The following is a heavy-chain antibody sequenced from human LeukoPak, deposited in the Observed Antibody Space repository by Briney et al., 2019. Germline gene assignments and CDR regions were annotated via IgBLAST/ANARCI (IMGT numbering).Heavy chain of an antibody. V-gene: IGHV4-39*07. CDR2: VDSGGGT. CDR1: DGSTSSSRFF. Sequence: PSETLSLTCTVSDGSTSSSRFFYGWVRQPPGKGLEWIGSVDSGGGTYDNPSLKSRVTISLDASKTQFSLKLSSVTAADTAVYYCARVRGYSGYVGYDAFDIWGQGTMVTVSS. D-gene: IGHD5-12*01. J-gene: IGHJ3*02. CDR3: ARVRGYSGYVGYDAFDI.